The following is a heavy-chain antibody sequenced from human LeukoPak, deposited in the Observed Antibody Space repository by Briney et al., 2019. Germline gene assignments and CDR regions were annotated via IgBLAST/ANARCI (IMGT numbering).Heavy chain of an antibody. CDR3: AREEGDYYDSSGYYFPLDY. CDR2: IRYDGSNK. V-gene: IGHV3-30*02. Sequence: GGSLRLSCAGSGFTFRSYGMHGVRQAPGKGLEWVAFIRYDGSNKYYADSVKGRFTISRDNSKNTLYLQMNSLRAEDTAVYYCAREEGDYYDSSGYYFPLDYWGQGTLVTVSS. CDR1: GFTFRSYG. D-gene: IGHD3-22*01. J-gene: IGHJ4*02.